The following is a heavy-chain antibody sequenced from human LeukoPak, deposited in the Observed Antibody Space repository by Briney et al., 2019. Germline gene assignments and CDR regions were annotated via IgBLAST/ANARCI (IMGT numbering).Heavy chain of an antibody. D-gene: IGHD1-26*01. CDR3: ARHEDSGSYYLFDY. J-gene: IGHJ4*02. Sequence: PGRSLRLSCAASGFTFSRYPMHWVRQAPGKGLEWVAVVSHDGNNKFYGGSVKGRFTISRDNSKNTLYLQMNSLRAEDTAVYYCARHEDSGSYYLFDYWGQGTLVTVSS. V-gene: IGHV3-30-3*01. CDR2: VSHDGNNK. CDR1: GFTFSRYP.